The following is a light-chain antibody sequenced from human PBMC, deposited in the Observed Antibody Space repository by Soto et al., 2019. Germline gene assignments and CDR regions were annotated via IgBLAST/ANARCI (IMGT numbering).Light chain of an antibody. V-gene: IGKV1-39*01. J-gene: IGKJ5*01. CDR2: AAS. CDR3: QQSYNRPIT. CDR1: QSISTY. Sequence: DIQMTQSPSSLSASVGDRVTITCRASQSISTYLNWYQQKPGKAPKLLIYAASTLQSGVPSRFSGSGSGADFTLIISSLRPEDFATFYCQQSYNRPITFGQGTRLDIK.